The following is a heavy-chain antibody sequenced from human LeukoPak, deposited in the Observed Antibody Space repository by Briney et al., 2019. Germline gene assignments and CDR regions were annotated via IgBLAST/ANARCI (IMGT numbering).Heavy chain of an antibody. D-gene: IGHD3-22*01. CDR2: ISSSGSTL. CDR3: ARVRGYYDSSGYNPLWY. V-gene: IGHV3-48*03. CDR1: GFTFSSYE. Sequence: GGSLRLSCAASGFTFSSYEMNWVRQAPGKGLEWVSYISSSGSTLYYADSVKGRFTISRDNAKNSLYLQMNSLRAEDTAVYYCARVRGYYDSSGYNPLWYWGQGTLVTVSS. J-gene: IGHJ4*02.